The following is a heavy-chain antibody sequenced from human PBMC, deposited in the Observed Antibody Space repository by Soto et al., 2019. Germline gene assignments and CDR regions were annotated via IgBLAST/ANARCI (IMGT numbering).Heavy chain of an antibody. CDR2: ISGNNVNT. J-gene: IGHJ5*02. CDR3: ARNMITFGGVIASEP. CDR1: GYAFGSYG. D-gene: IGHD3-16*02. V-gene: IGHV1-18*01. Sequence: ASVKVSCKTSGYAFGSYGISWVRQARGQGLEWMGWISGNNVNTNYVQKLQGRVTLATDISTSTAYLELKSLRSDDTAVYYCARNMITFGGVIASEPWGQGTLVTVS.